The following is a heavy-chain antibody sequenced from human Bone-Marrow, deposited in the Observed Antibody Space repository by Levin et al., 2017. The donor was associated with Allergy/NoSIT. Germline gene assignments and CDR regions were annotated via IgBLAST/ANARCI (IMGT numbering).Heavy chain of an antibody. V-gene: IGHV4-30-2*06. CDR1: GASISSAAYS. J-gene: IGHJ4*02. CDR3: ARGAGTFDY. CDR2: ITHGGGS. D-gene: IGHD6-13*01. Sequence: SETLSLTCAVSGASISSAAYSWSWIRRSPNKGLEWIGFITHGGGSRYNPSLESRFTMSVDSSKNHFSLNLTSVTAADTGEYFCARGAGTFDYWGPGVLVTVTS.